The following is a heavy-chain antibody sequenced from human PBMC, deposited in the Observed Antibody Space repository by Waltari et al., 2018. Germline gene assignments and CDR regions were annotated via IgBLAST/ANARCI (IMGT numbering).Heavy chain of an antibody. CDR2: IYYSGST. V-gene: IGHV4-59*11. D-gene: IGHD4-17*01. CDR3: ARVTRYGDNLFDY. J-gene: IGHJ4*02. CDR1: GGPISSHY. Sequence: QVQLQESGPGLVKPSETLSLTCTVSGGPISSHYWSWIRQPPGKGLEWIGYIYYSGSTNYNPSLKSRVTISVDTSKNQFSLKLSSVTAADTAVYYCARVTRYGDNLFDYWGQGTLVTVSS.